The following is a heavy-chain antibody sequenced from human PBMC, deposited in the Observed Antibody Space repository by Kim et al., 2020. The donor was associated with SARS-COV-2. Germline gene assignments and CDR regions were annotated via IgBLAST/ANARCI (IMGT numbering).Heavy chain of an antibody. CDR2: INHSGST. D-gene: IGHD5-12*01. V-gene: IGHV4-34*01. Sequence: SETLSLTCAVYGGSFSGYYWSWIRQPPGKGLEWIGEINHSGSTNYNPSLKSRVTISVDTSKNQFSLKLSSVTAADTAVYYCARGRKWLRLQTLQNYYYYGMDVWGQGTTVTVSS. CDR1: GGSFSGYY. J-gene: IGHJ6*02. CDR3: ARGRKWLRLQTLQNYYYYGMDV.